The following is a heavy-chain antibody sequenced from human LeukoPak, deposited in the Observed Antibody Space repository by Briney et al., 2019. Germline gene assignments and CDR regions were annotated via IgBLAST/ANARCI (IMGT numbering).Heavy chain of an antibody. CDR1: GGTFSSYA. V-gene: IGHV1-69*06. D-gene: IGHD3-10*01. CDR2: IIPIFGTA. J-gene: IGHJ4*02. Sequence: ASVKVSCKASGGTFSSYAISWVRQAPGQGLEWMGGIIPIFGTANYAQKFQGRVTITADKSTSTAYMELSSLRSEDTAVYYCASMQDYYGSGSYYTYYFDYWGQGTLVTVSS. CDR3: ASMQDYYGSGSYYTYYFDY.